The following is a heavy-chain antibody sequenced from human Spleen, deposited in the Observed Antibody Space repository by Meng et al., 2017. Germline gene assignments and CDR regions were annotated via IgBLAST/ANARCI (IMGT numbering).Heavy chain of an antibody. J-gene: IGHJ4*02. V-gene: IGHV4-59*12. D-gene: IGHD3-10*01. CDR3: ARGSGMVRGVTDY. Sequence: SETLSLTCTVSGGSISGYYWSWIRQSPGKGLEWIGSIHNSGSTNYNASLESRATISVDTSKNQFSLKLSSVTAADTAVYYCARGSGMVRGVTDYWGQGTLVTVSS. CDR2: IHNSGST. CDR1: GGSISGYY.